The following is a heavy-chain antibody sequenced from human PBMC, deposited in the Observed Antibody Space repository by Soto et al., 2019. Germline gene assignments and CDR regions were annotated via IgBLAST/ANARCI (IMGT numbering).Heavy chain of an antibody. CDR1: GYSISFGYY. CDR3: AGGPKFLWNYFDH. D-gene: IGHD3-10*01. V-gene: IGHV4-38-2*02. Sequence: SETLSLTCTVSGYSISFGYYWGWIRQPPGKGLEWIGSIYQSGSVYYSPSLKSRVTISVDASKNQFSLKVNSVTAADTAVYYCAGGPKFLWNYFDHWGQGSLVTVSS. J-gene: IGHJ4*02. CDR2: IYQSGSV.